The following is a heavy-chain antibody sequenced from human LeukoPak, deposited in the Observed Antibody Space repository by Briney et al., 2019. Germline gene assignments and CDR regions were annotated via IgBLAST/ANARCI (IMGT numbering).Heavy chain of an antibody. J-gene: IGHJ6*04. CDR1: GFTFSSYG. V-gene: IGHV3-30*18. CDR2: ISYDGSNK. CDR3: AKDRANCSSTSCYGYYYYGMDV. D-gene: IGHD2-2*01. Sequence: GGSLRLSCAAPGFTFSSYGMHWVRQAPGKGLEWVAVISYDGSNKYYADSVKGRFTISRDNSKNTLYLQMNSLRAEDTAVYYCAKDRANCSSTSCYGYYYYGMDVWGKGTTVTVSS.